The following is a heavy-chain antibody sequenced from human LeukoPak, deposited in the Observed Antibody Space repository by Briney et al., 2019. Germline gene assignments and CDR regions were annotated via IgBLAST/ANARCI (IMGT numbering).Heavy chain of an antibody. D-gene: IGHD3-10*01. CDR1: GFTFSSYW. CDR2: MKQDGGEK. Sequence: GGSLRLSCAASGFTFSSYWMSWVRQAPGKGLEWVANMKQDGGEKYYVDSVKGRFTISRDNAKNTLYLQMNSLRAEDTARYYCARSGGIIDYWGQGTLVTVSS. J-gene: IGHJ4*02. CDR3: ARSGGIIDY. V-gene: IGHV3-7*03.